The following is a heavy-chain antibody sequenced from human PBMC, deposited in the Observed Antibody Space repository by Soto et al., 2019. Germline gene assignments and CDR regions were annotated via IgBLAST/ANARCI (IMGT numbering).Heavy chain of an antibody. J-gene: IGHJ4*02. V-gene: IGHV3-53*04. CDR3: ARVGYDSSGYLNY. CDR2: IYSGGST. Sequence: GSLRLSCAASGFTVSSNYMSWVRQAPGKGLEWVSVIYSGGSTYYADSVKGRFTISRHNSKNTLYLQMNSLRAEDAAVYYCARVGYDSSGYLNYWGQGTLVTVSS. D-gene: IGHD3-22*01. CDR1: GFTVSSNY.